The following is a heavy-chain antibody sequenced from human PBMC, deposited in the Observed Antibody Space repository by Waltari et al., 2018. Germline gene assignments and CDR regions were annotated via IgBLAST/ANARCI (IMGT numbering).Heavy chain of an antibody. CDR3: AWTNSNPNHDAFDI. CDR1: GDSISSYY. Sequence: QVQLQESGPGLVKPSETLSLTCTVSGDSISSYYWSWIRQPPGKGLEWIGYIYYSGSTNYNPSLKSRVTISVDTSKNQFSLKLSSVTAADTAVYYCAWTNSNPNHDAFDIWGQGTMVTVSS. J-gene: IGHJ3*02. CDR2: IYYSGST. V-gene: IGHV4-59*01. D-gene: IGHD4-4*01.